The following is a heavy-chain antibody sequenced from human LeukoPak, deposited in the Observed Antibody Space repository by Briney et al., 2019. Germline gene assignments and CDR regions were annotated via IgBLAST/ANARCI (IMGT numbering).Heavy chain of an antibody. Sequence: GGSLRLSCEGSGFTFSNYWMGWVRQAPGKGLQWVANIKTDGSEKYYVDSVKGRFTISRDNSKNTLYLQMNSLRAEDTAVYYCAKDQGYYGSGSYKEYFQHWGQGTLVTVSS. CDR1: GFTFSNYW. J-gene: IGHJ1*01. CDR3: AKDQGYYGSGSYKEYFQH. D-gene: IGHD3-10*01. V-gene: IGHV3-7*03. CDR2: IKTDGSEK.